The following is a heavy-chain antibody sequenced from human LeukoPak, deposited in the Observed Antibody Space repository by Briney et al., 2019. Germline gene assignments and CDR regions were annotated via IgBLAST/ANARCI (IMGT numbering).Heavy chain of an antibody. CDR1: GGSISSYY. D-gene: IGHD2-15*01. Sequence: SETPSLTCTVSGGSISSYYWSWIRQPAGKGLEWIGRIYTSGSTNYNPSLKSRVTMSVDTSKNQFSLKLSSVTAADTAVYYCARDVRYCSGGSCPMAYYYHYYGMDVWGQGTTVTVSS. CDR2: IYTSGST. V-gene: IGHV4-4*07. J-gene: IGHJ6*02. CDR3: ARDVRYCSGGSCPMAYYYHYYGMDV.